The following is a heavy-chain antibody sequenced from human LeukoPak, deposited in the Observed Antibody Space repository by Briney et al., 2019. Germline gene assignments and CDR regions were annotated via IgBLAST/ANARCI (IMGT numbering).Heavy chain of an antibody. D-gene: IGHD3-22*01. J-gene: IGHJ4*02. CDR3: AKSQDYYDSSGYYTN. Sequence: GGSLRLSCAASGFTFSSYWMSWVRQAPGKGLEWVANIKQDGSEKYYVDSVKGRFTISRDNSKNTLYLQMNSLRAEDTVVYYCAKSQDYYDSSGYYTNWGQGTLVTVSS. CDR1: GFTFSSYW. V-gene: IGHV3-7*01. CDR2: IKQDGSEK.